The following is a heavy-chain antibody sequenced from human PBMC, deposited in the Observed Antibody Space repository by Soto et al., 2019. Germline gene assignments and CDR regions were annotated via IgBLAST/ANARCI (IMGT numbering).Heavy chain of an antibody. Sequence: GGSLRLSCAASGFTFSAYSMNWVRQAPGKGLEWVSYISSSSSAIYYADSVKGRFTISRDDGKNSLYLQMNSPRVEDTALYYCTRVDSRIASRSNYWGQGTLVTVSS. V-gene: IGHV3-48*01. CDR1: GFTFSAYS. J-gene: IGHJ4*02. D-gene: IGHD3-3*02. CDR2: ISSSSSAI. CDR3: TRVDSRIASRSNY.